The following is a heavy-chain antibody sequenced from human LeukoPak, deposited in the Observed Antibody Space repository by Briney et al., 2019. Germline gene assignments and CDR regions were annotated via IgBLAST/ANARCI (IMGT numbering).Heavy chain of an antibody. CDR1: GFTFSDYY. V-gene: IGHV3-11*06. J-gene: IGHJ1*01. D-gene: IGHD3-22*01. Sequence: GGSLRLSCAASGFTFSDYYMSWIRQAPGKGLEWVSYISSSSSYTNYADSVKGRFTISRDNAKNSLYLQMNSLRAEDTAVYYCARDPRSHTNYYDSSGPDWGQGTLVTVSS. CDR3: ARDPRSHTNYYDSSGPD. CDR2: ISSSSSYT.